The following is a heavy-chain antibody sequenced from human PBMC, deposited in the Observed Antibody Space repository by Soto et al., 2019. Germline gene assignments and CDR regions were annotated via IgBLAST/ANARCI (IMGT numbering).Heavy chain of an antibody. D-gene: IGHD6-19*01. J-gene: IGHJ4*02. CDR1: GFTFSSYG. V-gene: IGHV3-30*18. CDR2: ISYDGSNK. Sequence: GGSLRLSCAASGFTFSSYGMHWVRQAPGKGLEWVAVISYDGSNKYYADSVKGRFTISRDNSKNTLYLQMNSLRAEDTAVYYFAKEKYSSSYEAFLAVAGVDYWGQGTLVTVSS. CDR3: AKEKYSSSYEAFLAVAGVDY.